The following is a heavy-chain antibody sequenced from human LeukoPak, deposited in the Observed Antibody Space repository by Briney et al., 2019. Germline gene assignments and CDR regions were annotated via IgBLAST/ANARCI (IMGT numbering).Heavy chain of an antibody. CDR1: GGSISSGDYY. J-gene: IGHJ3*02. Sequence: PSQTLSLTCTVSGGSISSGDYYWSWIRQPPGKGLEWIGEINHSGSTNYNPSLKSRVTISVDTSKNQFSLKLSSVTAADTAVYYCARVLRYFDWLFIRSRNDAFDIWGQGTMVTVSS. V-gene: IGHV4-30-4*08. CDR2: INHSGST. CDR3: ARVLRYFDWLFIRSRNDAFDI. D-gene: IGHD3-9*01.